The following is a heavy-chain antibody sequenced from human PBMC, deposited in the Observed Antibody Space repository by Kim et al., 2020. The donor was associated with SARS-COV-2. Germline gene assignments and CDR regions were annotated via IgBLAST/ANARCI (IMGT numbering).Heavy chain of an antibody. CDR2: IYPGDSDT. CDR1: GYSFTSYW. Sequence: GESLKISCKGSGYSFTSYWIGWVRQMPGKGLEWMGIIYPGDSDTRYSPSFQGQVTISADKSISTAYLQWSSLKASDTAMYYCARLGNEYCSGGSCYSGDYWGQGTLVTVSS. D-gene: IGHD2-15*01. CDR3: ARLGNEYCSGGSCYSGDY. J-gene: IGHJ4*02. V-gene: IGHV5-51*01.